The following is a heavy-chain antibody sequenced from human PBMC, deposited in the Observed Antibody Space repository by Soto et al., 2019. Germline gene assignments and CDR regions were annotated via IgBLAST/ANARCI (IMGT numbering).Heavy chain of an antibody. CDR2: STFRGDYT. Sequence: EVQLLESGGGLVQPGGSLRVSCAASGFTFSSYAMSWVRQAPGKGLEWLAGSTFRGDYTYYADSVKGRFTLSRDNSRNRLDLQMNSLKVEDTALYYCAKLGTMGVFDNWGPGTLLTVSS. CDR3: AKLGTMGVFDN. J-gene: IGHJ4*02. V-gene: IGHV3-23*01. D-gene: IGHD1-26*01. CDR1: GFTFSSYA.